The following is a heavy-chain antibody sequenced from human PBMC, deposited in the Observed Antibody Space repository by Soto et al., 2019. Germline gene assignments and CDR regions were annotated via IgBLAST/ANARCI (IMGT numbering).Heavy chain of an antibody. CDR2: IYYSGST. D-gene: IGHD3-22*01. V-gene: IGHV4-59*01. CDR3: ARGLYYYDSSGYLDWLDP. CDR1: GGSISSYY. Sequence: PSETLSLTCTVSGGSISSYYWSWIPQPPGKGLEWIGYIYYSGSTNYNPSLKSRVTISVDTSKNPFSLKLSSVTAADTAVYYCARGLYYYDSSGYLDWLDPWGQGPLVTVSS. J-gene: IGHJ5*02.